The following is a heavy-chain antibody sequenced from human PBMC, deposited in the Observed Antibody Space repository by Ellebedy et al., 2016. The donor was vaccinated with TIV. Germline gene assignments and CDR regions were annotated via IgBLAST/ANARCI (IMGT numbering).Heavy chain of an antibody. CDR2: INQDGSDE. Sequence: GESLKISCAASGFIFSGSWMTWVRQAPGKGLEWVANINQDGSDEYYVDSVKGRFTISADNAKNSLYLQMSSLRAEDTAVYYCVRDRDWSFDYWGQGTLVTVSS. J-gene: IGHJ4*02. D-gene: IGHD3-9*01. CDR1: GFIFSGSW. CDR3: VRDRDWSFDY. V-gene: IGHV3-7*01.